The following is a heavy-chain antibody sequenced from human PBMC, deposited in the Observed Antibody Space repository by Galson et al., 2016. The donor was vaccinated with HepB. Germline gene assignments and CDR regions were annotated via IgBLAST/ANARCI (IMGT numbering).Heavy chain of an antibody. CDR1: GFTFSSFW. Sequence: SLRLSCAASGFTFSSFWMSWVRQTPGKGLEWVATINQVGSDKYYVDSVKGRFTISRDNAKNSLYLQMNSLRAGDTAVYYCASDRRYSSWSFWGQGTLVTVSS. CDR2: INQVGSDK. V-gene: IGHV3-7*03. J-gene: IGHJ4*02. CDR3: ASDRRYSSWSF. D-gene: IGHD6-13*01.